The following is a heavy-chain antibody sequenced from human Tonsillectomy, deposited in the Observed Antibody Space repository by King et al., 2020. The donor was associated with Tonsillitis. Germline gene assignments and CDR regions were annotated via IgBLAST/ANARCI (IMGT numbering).Heavy chain of an antibody. CDR1: GGSISYY. CDR3: ARVRGAARPKCFFDL. CDR2: VYYSGST. J-gene: IGHJ2*01. D-gene: IGHD6-6*01. V-gene: IGHV4-59*01. Sequence: VQLQESGPGLVKPSETLSLTCTVSGGSISYYWSWIRPTPGKGLEWIGYVYYSGSTTYNPSLKSRVTISIDTSKNQLSLNLTSVTSADTAVYYCARVRGAARPKCFFDLWGRGALVTVSS.